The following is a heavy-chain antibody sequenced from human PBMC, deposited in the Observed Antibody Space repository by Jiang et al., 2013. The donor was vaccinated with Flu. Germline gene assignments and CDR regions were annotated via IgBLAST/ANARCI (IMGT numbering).Heavy chain of an antibody. J-gene: IGHJ5*02. CDR2: MNPDSGNT. D-gene: IGHD2-21*02. V-gene: IGHV1-2*02. CDR3: AKVTPTAFDP. Sequence: WVQQAPGQGLEWMGWMNPDSGNTKSAQNFQGRLTMTRDTSINTAYMELTKLTSDDTAIYYCAKVTPTAFDPWGQGTLVTVSS.